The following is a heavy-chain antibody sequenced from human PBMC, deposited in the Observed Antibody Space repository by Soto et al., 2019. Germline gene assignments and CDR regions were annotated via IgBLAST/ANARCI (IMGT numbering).Heavy chain of an antibody. CDR1: GFTFSSNG. D-gene: IGHD6-13*01. CDR3: ARDFYSSSGYGAFDI. Sequence: QVQLVESGGGVVQPGRSLRLSCAASGFTFSSNGMHWVRQAPGKGLEWVAVISYDGSNKYYADYVKGRFTISRDKAKNTVYLQMNSMRAEYTAVYSCARDFYSSSGYGAFDIWGQGTMVHVSS. CDR2: ISYDGSNK. V-gene: IGHV3-30*03. J-gene: IGHJ3*02.